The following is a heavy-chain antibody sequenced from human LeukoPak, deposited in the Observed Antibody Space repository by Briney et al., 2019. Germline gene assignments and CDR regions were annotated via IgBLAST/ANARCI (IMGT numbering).Heavy chain of an antibody. Sequence: ASVKVSCKASGYTFTGYYMHGVRQAPGQGLEWMGWINPNSGRTNYAQKFQGRVTMTRHTSIRTAYVELSRLRSYETAVYYCARAKVLRYFDWLLGYWGQGTLVTVSS. J-gene: IGHJ4*02. CDR2: INPNSGRT. CDR1: GYTFTGYY. V-gene: IGHV1-2*02. CDR3: ARAKVLRYFDWLLGY. D-gene: IGHD3-9*01.